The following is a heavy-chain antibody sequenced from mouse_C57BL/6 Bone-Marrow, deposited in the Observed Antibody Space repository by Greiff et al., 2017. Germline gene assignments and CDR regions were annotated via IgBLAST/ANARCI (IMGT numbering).Heavy chain of an antibody. CDR1: GYTFTSYW. J-gene: IGHJ3*01. V-gene: IGHV1-50*01. Sequence: VQLQQPGAELVKPGASVKLSCKASGYTFTSYWMQWVKQRPGQGLEWIGESDPSDSYTNYNQKFKGKATLTVDTSSSTAYMQLSSLTSEDSAVYYCANPYGSSYPFAYWGQGTLITVSA. CDR3: ANPYGSSYPFAY. D-gene: IGHD1-1*01. CDR2: SDPSDSYT.